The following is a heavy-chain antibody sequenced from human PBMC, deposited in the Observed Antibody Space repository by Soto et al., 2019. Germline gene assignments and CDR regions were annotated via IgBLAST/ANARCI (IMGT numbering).Heavy chain of an antibody. CDR2: SIPLVDRA. CDR3: ARAVAGTSILDS. J-gene: IGHJ4*02. V-gene: IGHV1-69*04. CDR1: GGTFSTST. Sequence: QVQLVQSGAEVKKPGSSVKISCQASGGTFSTSTISWVRQAPGQGLEWMGRSIPLVDRAIYAHNFQGRVTITADKSTNTVYMEMFSLRSDDTAVYYCARAVAGTSILDSWGQGALLTVSS. D-gene: IGHD6-19*01.